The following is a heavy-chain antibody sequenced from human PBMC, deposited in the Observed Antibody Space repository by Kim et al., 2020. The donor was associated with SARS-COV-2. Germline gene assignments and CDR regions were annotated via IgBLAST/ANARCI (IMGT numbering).Heavy chain of an antibody. J-gene: IGHJ3*02. D-gene: IGHD1-20*01. V-gene: IGHV4-59*09. Sequence: NPSLKSRVTISVDTSKNQFSLKLSSVTAADTDVYYCARGSNWNDNDAFDIWGQGTMVTVSS. CDR3: ARGSNWNDNDAFDI.